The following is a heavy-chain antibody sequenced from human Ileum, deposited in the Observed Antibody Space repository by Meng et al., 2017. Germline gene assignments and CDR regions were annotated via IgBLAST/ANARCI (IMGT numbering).Heavy chain of an antibody. CDR1: GGSISSSAYS. Sequence: HLQLQESGAGLVTPSQTLSLTCTVSGGSISSSAYSWTWIRQPPGKGLEWIGYIYQVGSTNYNPSLKSRVTIFVDTSKNQFSLKLTSVTAADTAVYYCASSTSGHELNYWGQGTLVTVSS. D-gene: IGHD2/OR15-2a*01. J-gene: IGHJ4*02. CDR3: ASSTSGHELNY. CDR2: IYQVGST. V-gene: IGHV4-30-2*01.